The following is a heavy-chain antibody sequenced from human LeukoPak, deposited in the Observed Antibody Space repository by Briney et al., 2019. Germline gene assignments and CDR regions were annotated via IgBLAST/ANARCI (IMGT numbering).Heavy chain of an antibody. J-gene: IGHJ4*02. D-gene: IGHD3-22*01. CDR1: GFTFSSYG. V-gene: IGHV3-30*18. CDR2: ISYDGSNK. CDR3: AKTRYYYDSSGSVGD. Sequence: GGSLRLSCAASGFTFSSYGMHWVRQAPGKGLEWVAVISYDGSNKYYADSVKGRFTISRDNSKNTLYLQMNSLRAEDTAVYYCAKTRYYYDSSGSVGDWGQGTLVTVSS.